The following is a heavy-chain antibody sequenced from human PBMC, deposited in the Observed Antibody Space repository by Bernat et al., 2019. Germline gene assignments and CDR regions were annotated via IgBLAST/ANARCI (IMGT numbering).Heavy chain of an antibody. D-gene: IGHD2-21*02. CDR1: GFTFSTAW. V-gene: IGHV3-15*07. CDR2: IRSKTDGGTS. CDR3: VWVTL. Sequence: EVQVVESGEGLVKPGGSLRLSCAVSGFTFSTAWMNWVRQAPGRGLEWVGRIRSKTDGGTSDYAPPVKGRFIISRDDSIDTVYLQMNSLKTEDTGVYYCVWVTLWGQGTLVTVSS. J-gene: IGHJ4*02.